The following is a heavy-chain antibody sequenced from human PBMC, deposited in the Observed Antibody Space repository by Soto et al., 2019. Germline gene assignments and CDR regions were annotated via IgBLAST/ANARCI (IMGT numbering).Heavy chain of an antibody. J-gene: IGHJ4*02. D-gene: IGHD1-26*01. V-gene: IGHV4-38-2*01. CDR3: ARTHSGSYYSVFNY. Sequence: PSETLSLTCVVSNFSISSGYYWGWTRQSPGKGLEWIASIYRSGTTSYNPSLKSRVTISVDPSKNPFSLMLTAVTAADTAVYYCARTHSGSYYSVFNYWGRGSLVTVSS. CDR1: NFSISSGYY. CDR2: IYRSGTT.